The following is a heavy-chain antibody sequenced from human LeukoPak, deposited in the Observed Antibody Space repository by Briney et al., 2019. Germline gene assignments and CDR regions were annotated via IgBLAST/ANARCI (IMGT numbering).Heavy chain of an antibody. J-gene: IGHJ4*02. D-gene: IGHD3/OR15-3a*01. CDR1: GGSITSHY. CDR2: ISDGGST. V-gene: IGHV4-59*11. Sequence: SETLTLTCTVSGGSITSHYWNWIRQPPGKGLEWIGYISDGGSTNYNPSLKSRVTISASTSKNQFSLKLSSVTAADTAVYYCAKSHFWTGYPSDYWGQGTQVSVSS. CDR3: AKSHFWTGYPSDY.